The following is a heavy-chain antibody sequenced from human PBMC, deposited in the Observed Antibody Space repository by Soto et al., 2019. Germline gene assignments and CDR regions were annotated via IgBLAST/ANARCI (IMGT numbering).Heavy chain of an antibody. V-gene: IGHV4-30-4*01. Sequence: QVQLQEAGPGLMKPSQTLSLTCSVSGGSINSGDYYWSWIRQSPGKGLEWIGYIYYSGSTYYNPSLKSRSTISIDTSKNQFFLDVDSVIAADTAVYYCARLYTGYEAFDYWGQGTLVTVSS. D-gene: IGHD5-12*01. CDR1: GGSINSGDYY. CDR3: ARLYTGYEAFDY. CDR2: IYYSGST. J-gene: IGHJ4*02.